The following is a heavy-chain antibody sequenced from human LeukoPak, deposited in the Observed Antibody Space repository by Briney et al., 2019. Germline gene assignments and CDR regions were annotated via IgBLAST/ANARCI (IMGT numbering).Heavy chain of an antibody. D-gene: IGHD6-13*01. CDR2: ISGSGGST. V-gene: IGHV3-23*01. Sequence: GGSLRLSCAASGFTFSSYALSWVRQAPGKGLEWVSAISGSGGSTYYADSVKGRFTISRDNSKNRLYLQMNSLRAEDTAVYYCAKATSSWYALDYWGQATLVTVSS. CDR1: GFTFSSYA. CDR3: AKATSSWYALDY. J-gene: IGHJ4*02.